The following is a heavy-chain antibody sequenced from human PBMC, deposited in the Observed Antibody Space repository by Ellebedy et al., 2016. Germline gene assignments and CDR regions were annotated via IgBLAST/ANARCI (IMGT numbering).Heavy chain of an antibody. V-gene: IGHV3-13*04. CDR2: IGTAGDT. Sequence: GESLKISXAASGFTFSSYDMHWVRQATGKGLEWVSAIGTAGDTYYPGSVKGRFTISRENAKNSLYLQMNSLRAGDTAVYYCARGRAPGGDYYGSGSYYYFDYWGQGTLVTVSS. CDR3: ARGRAPGGDYYGSGSYYYFDY. J-gene: IGHJ4*02. D-gene: IGHD3-10*01. CDR1: GFTFSSYD.